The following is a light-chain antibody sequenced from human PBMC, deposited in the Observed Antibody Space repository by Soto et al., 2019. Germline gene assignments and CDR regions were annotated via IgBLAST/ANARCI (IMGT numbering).Light chain of an antibody. Sequence: DIQMTQSPSTLSGSVGDRGTITCRASQTISSWLAWYQQKPGKAPKLLIYDVSTLESGVPSRFSGSGSGPEFTLTISSLQPDDLATYYCQQYHSYPWTFGQGTKVDIK. CDR2: DVS. J-gene: IGKJ1*01. CDR3: QQYHSYPWT. CDR1: QTISSW. V-gene: IGKV1-5*01.